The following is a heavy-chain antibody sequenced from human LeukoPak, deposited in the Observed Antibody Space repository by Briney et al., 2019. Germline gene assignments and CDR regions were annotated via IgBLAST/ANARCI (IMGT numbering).Heavy chain of an antibody. Sequence: GGSLRLSCVASGFTFNNYAMSWVRQAPGKGLEWVSGILQSGGTSYYADSVKGRFTISRDNSKSTLYLQMNSLRVEDTAIYYCAKDAIRGDGYWEFDYWGQGTLVTVSS. CDR3: AKDAIRGDGYWEFDY. D-gene: IGHD5-24*01. J-gene: IGHJ4*02. CDR2: ILQSGGTS. CDR1: GFTFNNYA. V-gene: IGHV3-23*01.